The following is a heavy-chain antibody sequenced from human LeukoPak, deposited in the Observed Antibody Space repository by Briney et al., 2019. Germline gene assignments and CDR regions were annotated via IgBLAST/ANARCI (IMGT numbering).Heavy chain of an antibody. CDR3: AAKSSMDDAFDI. CDR2: IVVGSGNT. D-gene: IGHD5-24*01. CDR1: GFTFTSSA. V-gene: IGHV1-58*02. J-gene: IGHJ3*02. Sequence: ASVKVSCKASGFTFTSSAMQWVRQARGQRLEWIGWIVVGSGNTNYAQKFQERVTITRDMSTSTAYMELSSLRSEDTAVYYCAAKSSMDDAFDIWGQGTMVTVSS.